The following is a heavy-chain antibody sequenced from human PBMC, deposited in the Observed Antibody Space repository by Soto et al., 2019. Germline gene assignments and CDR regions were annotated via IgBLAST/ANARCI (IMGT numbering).Heavy chain of an antibody. Sequence: EVQLVESGGGLVQPGRSLRLSCAASGLTFDDYAMHWVRQAPGKGLEWVSGISWNSGSIGYADSVKGRFTISRDNAKNSLYLQMNSLRAEDTALYYCAKVVPSLYYYYGMDVWGQGTTVTVSS. CDR1: GLTFDDYA. D-gene: IGHD5-12*01. V-gene: IGHV3-9*01. J-gene: IGHJ6*02. CDR2: ISWNSGSI. CDR3: AKVVPSLYYYYGMDV.